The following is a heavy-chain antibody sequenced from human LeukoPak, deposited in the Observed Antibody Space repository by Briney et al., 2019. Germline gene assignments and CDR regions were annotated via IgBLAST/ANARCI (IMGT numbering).Heavy chain of an antibody. Sequence: GGSLRLSCAASGFTFSSYAMSWVRQAPGKGLEWVSAISGSGRSTYYADSVKGRSTVSRDNSKNMLYLQANSLRAEDTAIYFCARETGGYELADAFDIWGQGTMVTVSS. V-gene: IGHV3-23*01. CDR3: ARETGGYELADAFDI. J-gene: IGHJ3*02. D-gene: IGHD5-12*01. CDR2: ISGSGRST. CDR1: GFTFSSYA.